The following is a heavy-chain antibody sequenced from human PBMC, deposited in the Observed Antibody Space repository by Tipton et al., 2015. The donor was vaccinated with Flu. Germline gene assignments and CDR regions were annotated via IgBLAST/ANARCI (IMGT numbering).Heavy chain of an antibody. CDR2: INHSGST. CDR1: GGSFSGYY. V-gene: IGHV4-34*01. Sequence: TLSLTCAVYGGSFSGYYWSWIRQPPGKGLEWIGEINHSGSTNYNPSLKSRVTISGDTSKNQFSLKQSSVTAADTAVYYCATHCVGVCSHAFDIWGQGTMVTVSS. D-gene: IGHD2-21*02. J-gene: IGHJ3*02. CDR3: ATHCVGVCSHAFDI.